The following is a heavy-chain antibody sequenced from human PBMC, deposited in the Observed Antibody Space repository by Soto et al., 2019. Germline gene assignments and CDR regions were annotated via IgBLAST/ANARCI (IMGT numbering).Heavy chain of an antibody. CDR3: AIDLVRYDFWSGYRPYYYYGMDV. CDR2: ISAYNGNT. D-gene: IGHD3-3*01. V-gene: IGHV1-18*01. CDR1: GYTFTSYG. Sequence: ASVKVSCKASGYTFTSYGISWVRQAPGQGLEWMGWISAYNGNTNYAQKLQGRVTMTTDTSTSTAYMELRSLRSDDTAVYYCAIDLVRYDFWSGYRPYYYYGMDVWGQGTTVTVSS. J-gene: IGHJ6*02.